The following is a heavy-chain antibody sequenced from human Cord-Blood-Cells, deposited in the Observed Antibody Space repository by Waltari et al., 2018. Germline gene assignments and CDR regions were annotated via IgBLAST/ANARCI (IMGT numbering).Heavy chain of an antibody. J-gene: IGHJ5*02. CDR3: ARGRQRITIFGVVINWFDP. CDR1: GYTFTGYY. CDR2: INPNSGGT. D-gene: IGHD3-3*01. Sequence: QVQLVQSGAEVKKPGASVKVSCMASGYTFTGYYMHWLRQAPGQGLEWMGWINPNSGGTNYAQKFQGRVTMTRDTSISTAYMELSRLRSDDTAVYYCARGRQRITIFGVVINWFDPWGQGTLVTVSS. V-gene: IGHV1-2*02.